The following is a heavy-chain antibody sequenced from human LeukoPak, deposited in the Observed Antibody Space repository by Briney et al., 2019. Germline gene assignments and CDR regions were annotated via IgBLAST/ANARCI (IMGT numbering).Heavy chain of an antibody. D-gene: IGHD1-1*01. CDR1: GYTFTGHY. V-gene: IGHV1-2*02. J-gene: IGHJ4*02. CDR3: ARGYNWNDVSDY. Sequence: ASVKVSCKASGYTFTGHYMHWVRQAPGQGLEWMGWINPNSGGTNYAQKLQGRVTMTTDTSTSTAYMELRSLRSDDTAVYYCARGYNWNDVSDYWGQGTLVTVSS. CDR2: INPNSGGT.